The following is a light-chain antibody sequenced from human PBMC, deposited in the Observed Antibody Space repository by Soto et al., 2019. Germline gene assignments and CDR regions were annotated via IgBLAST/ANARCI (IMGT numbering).Light chain of an antibody. CDR1: SSDVGAYKF. V-gene: IGLV2-8*01. Sequence: QSVLTQPPSASGSPGQSVTISCTGTSSDVGAYKFVSWYQQNPGKAPKLIIYDVTKRPTGVPDRFSGSKSGNTASLTVSGLQAEDEADYYCSSYEGNSNYVFGSGTKGTVL. CDR2: DVT. J-gene: IGLJ1*01. CDR3: SSYEGNSNYV.